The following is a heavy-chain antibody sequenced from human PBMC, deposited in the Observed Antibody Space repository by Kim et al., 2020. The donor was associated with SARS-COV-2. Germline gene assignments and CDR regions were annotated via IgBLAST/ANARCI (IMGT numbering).Heavy chain of an antibody. Sequence: GGSLRLSCAASGFTFSDYYMSWIRQAPGKGLEWVSYISISSSYTNYADSVKGRFTISRDNAKNSLYLQMNSLRAEDTAVYYCASPLYYDSSGYYYVPLHYWGQGTLVTVSS. V-gene: IGHV3-11*06. CDR1: GFTFSDYY. J-gene: IGHJ4*02. D-gene: IGHD3-22*01. CDR2: ISISSSYT. CDR3: ASPLYYDSSGYYYVPLHY.